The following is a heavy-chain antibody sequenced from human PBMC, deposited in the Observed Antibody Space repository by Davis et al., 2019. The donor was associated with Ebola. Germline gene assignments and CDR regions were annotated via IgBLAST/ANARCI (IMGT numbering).Heavy chain of an antibody. CDR3: ARNDYGDYYFDY. D-gene: IGHD4-17*01. CDR2: ISAYNGNT. V-gene: IGHV1-18*04. CDR1: GYTFTGYY. Sequence: ASVKVSCKASGYTFTGYYMHWVRQAPGQGLEWMGWISAYNGNTNYAQKLQGRVTMTTDTSTSTAYMELRSLRSDDTAVYYCARNDYGDYYFDYWGQGTLVTVSS. J-gene: IGHJ4*02.